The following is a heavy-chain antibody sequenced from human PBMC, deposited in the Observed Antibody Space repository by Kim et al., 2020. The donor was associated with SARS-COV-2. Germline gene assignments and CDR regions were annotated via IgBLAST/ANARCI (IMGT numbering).Heavy chain of an antibody. J-gene: IGHJ4*02. V-gene: IGHV4-39*01. CDR3: AGHTYSSSWYNGYYFDY. D-gene: IGHD6-13*01. Sequence: LKSRVTISVDTSKNQFSLKLSSVTAADTAVYYCAGHTYSSSWYNGYYFDYWGQGTLVTVSS.